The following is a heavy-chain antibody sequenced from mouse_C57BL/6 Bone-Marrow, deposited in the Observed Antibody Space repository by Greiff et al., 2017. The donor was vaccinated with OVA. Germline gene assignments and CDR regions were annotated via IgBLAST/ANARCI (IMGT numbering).Heavy chain of an antibody. Sequence: DVQVVASWGGLVKPGGSLTLSCAASGFTFSDSGMHWVRQAPEQGLEWVAYISSGSSTIYYADTVKGRFTISRDNAKNTLILQMTSLRSDDTAMYYCARRGGSSYEAMDYWGQGTSVTVSS. CDR2: ISSGSSTI. CDR3: ARRGGSSYEAMDY. CDR1: GFTFSDSG. V-gene: IGHV5-17*01. D-gene: IGHD1-1*01. J-gene: IGHJ4*01.